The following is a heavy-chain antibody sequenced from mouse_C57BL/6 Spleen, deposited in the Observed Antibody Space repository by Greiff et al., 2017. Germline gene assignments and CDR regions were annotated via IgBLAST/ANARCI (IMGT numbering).Heavy chain of an antibody. Sequence: VQLQQSGAELVKPGASVKISCKASGYAFSSYWLNWVKQRPGKGLEWIGQIYPGDGDTNYNGKFKGKATLTADKSSSTAYMQLSSLTSEDSAVYFCARDYDYALGYAMDYWGQGTSVTVSS. V-gene: IGHV1-80*01. CDR2: IYPGDGDT. J-gene: IGHJ4*01. CDR1: GYAFSSYW. CDR3: ARDYDYALGYAMDY. D-gene: IGHD2-4*01.